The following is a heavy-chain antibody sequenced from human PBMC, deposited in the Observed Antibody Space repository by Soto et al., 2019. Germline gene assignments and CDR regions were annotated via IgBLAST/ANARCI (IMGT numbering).Heavy chain of an antibody. CDR1: GGAFSGCY. Sequence: PSGSLSLIGADEGGAFSGCYWSWIRQPPGKGLEWIGEINHSGSTNYNPSLKSRVTISVDTSKNQFSLKLSSVTAADTAVYYCARGVVDIVVVPAAMHSPARPSQGKWFDPWGQGTLVTVSS. V-gene: IGHV4-34*01. D-gene: IGHD2-2*03. CDR2: INHSGST. J-gene: IGHJ5*02. CDR3: ARGVVDIVVVPAAMHSPARPSQGKWFDP.